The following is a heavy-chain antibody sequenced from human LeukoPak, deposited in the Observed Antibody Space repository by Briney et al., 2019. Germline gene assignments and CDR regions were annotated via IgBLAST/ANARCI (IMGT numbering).Heavy chain of an antibody. CDR3: ARDYATYYYGSGSLY. V-gene: IGHV3-21*01. CDR2: ISSRTTYM. J-gene: IGHJ4*02. D-gene: IGHD3-10*01. CDR1: GFTFSSYS. Sequence: GGSLRLSCAASGFTFSSYSMNWVRQAPGKGLEWVSSISSRTTYMSYADSVKGRFTISRDNAKNSLYLQMNSPRIEDTAVYYCARDYATYYYGSGSLYWGQGTLVTVSS.